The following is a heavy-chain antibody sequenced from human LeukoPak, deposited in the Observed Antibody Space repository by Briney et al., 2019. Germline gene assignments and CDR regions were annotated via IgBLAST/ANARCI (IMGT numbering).Heavy chain of an antibody. CDR3: ARVAAADTAMMNFDH. D-gene: IGHD5-18*01. CDR1: GFTFSNYY. J-gene: IGHJ4*02. V-gene: IGHV3-11*05. Sequence: GGSLRLSCAASGFTFSNYYMSWIRQAPGKGLEWVSSISSSSIYIYYADSVKGRFTISRDNAKKSLYLQMNSLRAEDTAVYYCARVAAADTAMMNFDHWGQGTLVTVSS. CDR2: ISSSSIYI.